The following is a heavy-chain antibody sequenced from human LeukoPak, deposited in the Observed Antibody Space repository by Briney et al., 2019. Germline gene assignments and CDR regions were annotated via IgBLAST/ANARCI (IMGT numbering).Heavy chain of an antibody. J-gene: IGHJ3*02. Sequence: PSESLSLTCTVSGGSISSYYWSWIRQPPGKGLEWIGYIYDSGSTNYNPSLKSRVTISVDTSKNQFSLKLSSVTAADTAVFYCASLTTADAFDIWGQGTMVTVSS. D-gene: IGHD3-22*01. CDR1: GGSISSYY. CDR2: IYDSGST. CDR3: ASLTTADAFDI. V-gene: IGHV4-59*01.